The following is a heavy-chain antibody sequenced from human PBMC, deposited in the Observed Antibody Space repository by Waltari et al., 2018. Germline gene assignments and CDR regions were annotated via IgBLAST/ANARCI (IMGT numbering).Heavy chain of an antibody. D-gene: IGHD5-12*01. Sequence: EVQLLESGGGLVQPGGSLRLSCAASGFTFSSYAMSWVRQAPGKGREWVAAIIGSVVSTYYADSVKGRFTISRDNSKNTLYLQMNSLRAEDTAVYYCAKLRDGYNFLFDYWGQGTLVTVSS. CDR2: IIGSVVST. V-gene: IGHV3-23*01. J-gene: IGHJ4*02. CDR3: AKLRDGYNFLFDY. CDR1: GFTFSSYA.